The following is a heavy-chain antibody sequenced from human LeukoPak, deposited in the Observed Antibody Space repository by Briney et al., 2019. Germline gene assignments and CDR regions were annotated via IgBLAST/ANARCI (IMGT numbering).Heavy chain of an antibody. J-gene: IGHJ4*02. D-gene: IGHD2-21*02. CDR2: ISSSGTYI. Sequence: PGGSLRLSCAASGFTFSSYSMNWVRQAPGKGLEWVSSISSSGTYIYYADSVKGRFTISRDNAKNSLHLQMSSLRAEDTAVFYCAREEACGGDCYQLHYWGQGTLVTVSS. V-gene: IGHV3-21*01. CDR1: GFTFSSYS. CDR3: AREEACGGDCYQLHY.